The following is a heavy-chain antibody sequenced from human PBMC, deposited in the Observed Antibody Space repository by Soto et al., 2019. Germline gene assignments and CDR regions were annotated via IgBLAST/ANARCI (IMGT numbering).Heavy chain of an antibody. V-gene: IGHV4-39*01. CDR3: ARQEAVITFGGVIVEGVYFDY. CDR1: GGSISSSSYY. CDR2: IYYSGST. D-gene: IGHD3-16*02. J-gene: IGHJ4*02. Sequence: SETLSLTCTVSGGSISSSSYYWGWIRQPPGKGLEWIGSIYYSGSTYYNPSLRSRVTISVDTSKNQFSLKLSSVTAADTAVYYCARQEAVITFGGVIVEGVYFDYWGQGTLVTVSS.